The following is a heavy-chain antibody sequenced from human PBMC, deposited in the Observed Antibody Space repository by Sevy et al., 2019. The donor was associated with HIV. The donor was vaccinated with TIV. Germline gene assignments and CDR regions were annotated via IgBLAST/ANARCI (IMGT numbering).Heavy chain of an antibody. Sequence: GGSLRLSCAASGVTFSSYGIHWVRQVPGKGLEWVAVISYDGSKKNHAESMKGRFTISRDNSKNTLYLEMSSLRPEDTAVYYCAHSSGLYGYYYGMDVWGQGTTVTVSS. CDR3: AHSSGLYGYYYGMDV. J-gene: IGHJ6*02. CDR2: ISYDGSKK. CDR1: GVTFSSYG. D-gene: IGHD3-3*01. V-gene: IGHV3-30*03.